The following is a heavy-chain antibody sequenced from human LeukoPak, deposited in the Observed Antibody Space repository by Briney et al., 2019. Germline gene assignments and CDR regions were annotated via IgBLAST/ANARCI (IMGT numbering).Heavy chain of an antibody. D-gene: IGHD3-10*01. V-gene: IGHV4-59*08. CDR3: ARGILWFGELEYFDY. Sequence: PSETLSLTCTVSGGSISSYYWSWIRQPPGQGLEWIGYIYYSGSTNYNPSLKGRVTISVDTSKNQFSLELSSVTAADTAVYYCARGILWFGELEYFDYWGQGTLVTVSS. CDR1: GGSISSYY. J-gene: IGHJ4*02. CDR2: IYYSGST.